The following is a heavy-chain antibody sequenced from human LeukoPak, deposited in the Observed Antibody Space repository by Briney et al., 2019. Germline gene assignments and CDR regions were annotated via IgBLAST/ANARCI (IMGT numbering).Heavy chain of an antibody. CDR3: ARTPYYYDSSGYYHDY. J-gene: IGHJ4*02. CDR2: IYYSGST. CDR1: SGSISSYY. D-gene: IGHD3-22*01. V-gene: IGHV4-59*01. Sequence: XXTLXLTCTVSSGSISSYYWSWIRQPPGKGLEWIGYIYYSGSTNYNPSLKSRVTISVDTSKNQFSLKLSSVTAADTAVYYCARTPYYYDSSGYYHDYWGQGTLVTVSS.